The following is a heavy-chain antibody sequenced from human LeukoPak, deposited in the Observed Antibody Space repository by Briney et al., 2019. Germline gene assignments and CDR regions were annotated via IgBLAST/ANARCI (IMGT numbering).Heavy chain of an antibody. CDR1: GYSFTYYW. CDR2: IYPGDSDT. D-gene: IGHD2-15*01. J-gene: IGHJ5*02. V-gene: IGHV5-51*01. Sequence: GESLKISCKGSGYSFTYYWIGWVRQMPGKGLEWMGIIYPGDSDTRYRPSFQGQVTISVDKSISTAYLQWSSLKASDTAMYYCARRWDCSGGSCYSQDGMFDPWGQGTLVTVSS. CDR3: ARRWDCSGGSCYSQDGMFDP.